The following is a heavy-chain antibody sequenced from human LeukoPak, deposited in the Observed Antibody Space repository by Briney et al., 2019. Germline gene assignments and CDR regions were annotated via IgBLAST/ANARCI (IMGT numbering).Heavy chain of an antibody. D-gene: IGHD6-13*01. Sequence: GGSLRLSCAASGFTFSSYGMHWVRQAPGKGLEWVAFIRYDGSNKYYADSVKGRFTISRDNSKNTLYLQMNSLRAEDTAVYYCAKAAGGNYYYYYYMDVWGKGTTVTVSS. CDR2: IRYDGSNK. CDR3: AKAAGGNYYYYYYMDV. V-gene: IGHV3-30*02. CDR1: GFTFSSYG. J-gene: IGHJ6*03.